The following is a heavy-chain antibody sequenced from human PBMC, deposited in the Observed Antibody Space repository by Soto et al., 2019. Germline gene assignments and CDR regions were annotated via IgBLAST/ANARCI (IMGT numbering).Heavy chain of an antibody. D-gene: IGHD3-3*01. CDR1: GYTFTGYY. J-gene: IGHJ6*03. CDR2: INPNSGGT. V-gene: IGHV1-2*04. CDR3: AGDGFVGGPDPTDHYYYYMDV. Sequence: ASVKVSCKASGYTFTGYYMHWVRQAPGQGLEWMGWINPNSGGTNYAQKFQGWVTMTRDTSISTAYMELSRLRSDDTAVYYCAGDGFVGGPDPTDHYYYYMDVWGKGTTVTVSS.